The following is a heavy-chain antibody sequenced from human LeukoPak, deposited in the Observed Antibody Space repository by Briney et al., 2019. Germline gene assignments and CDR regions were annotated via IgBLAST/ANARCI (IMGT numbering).Heavy chain of an antibody. D-gene: IGHD3-22*01. Sequence: GGSLRLSCAASGFTFNKFHMNWVRQAPGKGLEWVSAISGSGGSTYYADSVKGRFTISRDNSKNTLYLQMNSLRAEDTAVYYCAKSDYYDSSGPSFDYWGQGTLVTVSS. J-gene: IGHJ4*02. CDR2: ISGSGGST. CDR3: AKSDYYDSSGPSFDY. CDR1: GFTFNKFH. V-gene: IGHV3-23*01.